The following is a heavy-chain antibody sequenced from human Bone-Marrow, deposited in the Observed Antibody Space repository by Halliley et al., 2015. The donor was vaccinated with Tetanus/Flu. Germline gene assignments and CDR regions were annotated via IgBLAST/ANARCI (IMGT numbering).Heavy chain of an antibody. J-gene: IGHJ1*01. CDR3: ARGDSGHYWHFQH. V-gene: IGHV4-61*01. CDR1: GGSVSSGSYY. CDR2: IYYSGST. D-gene: IGHD1-26*01. Sequence: TLSLTCTVSGGSVSSGSYYWSWVRQPPGKRPEWIGYIYYSGSTIYNPSLKSRVSISADTPKNQFSLKLISVTAADTAVYYCARGDSGHYWHFQHWGQGTLVSVSS.